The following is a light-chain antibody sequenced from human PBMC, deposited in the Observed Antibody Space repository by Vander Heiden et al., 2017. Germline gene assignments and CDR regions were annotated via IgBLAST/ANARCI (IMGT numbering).Light chain of an antibody. CDR3: AAWDDSLNGRV. J-gene: IGLJ1*01. CDR1: SSNMGSNT. Sequence: QSVLTQPPSASGTPGQRVTISCSGSSSNMGSNTVNWYQQLPGTAPKLRIYSNNQRPSGVPDRFSGSKSGTSASLVISGLQSEDEADYDCAAWDDSLNGRVFGTGTKVTVL. CDR2: SNN. V-gene: IGLV1-44*01.